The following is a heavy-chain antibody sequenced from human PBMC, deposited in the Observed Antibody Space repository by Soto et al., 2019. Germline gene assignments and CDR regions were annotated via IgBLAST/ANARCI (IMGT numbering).Heavy chain of an antibody. V-gene: IGHV4-34*01. Sequence: SETLSLTCAVYGGSFSGYYWSWIRQPPGKGLEWIGEINHSGSTNYNPSLKSRVTISVDTSKNQFSLKLSSVTAADTAVYYCARWNSSSLYWYFDLWGRGTLVTVSS. D-gene: IGHD6-6*01. CDR3: ARWNSSSLYWYFDL. J-gene: IGHJ2*01. CDR1: GGSFSGYY. CDR2: INHSGST.